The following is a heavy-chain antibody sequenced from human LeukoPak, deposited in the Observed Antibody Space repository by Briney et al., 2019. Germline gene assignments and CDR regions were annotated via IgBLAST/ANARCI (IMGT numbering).Heavy chain of an antibody. CDR2: IYPRDGST. CDR1: GYTFTSNY. V-gene: IGHV1-46*01. CDR3: ARDQEGFDY. J-gene: IGHJ4*02. Sequence: ASVKVSCKASGYTFTSNYIHWVRQAPGQGLEWMGIIYPRDGSTSYAQKFQGRVTVTRDTSTSTVHMELSGLRSEDTAVYYCARDQEGFDYWGQGTLVTVSS.